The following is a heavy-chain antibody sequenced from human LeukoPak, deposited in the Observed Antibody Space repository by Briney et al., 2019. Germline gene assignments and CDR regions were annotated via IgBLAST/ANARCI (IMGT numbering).Heavy chain of an antibody. CDR2: INHSGST. J-gene: IGHJ5*02. CDR1: GGSFSGYY. Sequence: SETLSLTCAVYGGSFSGYYWSWIRQPPGKGLEWIGEINHSGSTNYNPSLKSRVTISVDTSKNQFSLKLSSVTAADTAVYYCARGRPLLWFGELLPRRTRNWFDPWGQGTLVTVSS. CDR3: ARGRPLLWFGELLPRRTRNWFDP. V-gene: IGHV4-34*01. D-gene: IGHD3-10*01.